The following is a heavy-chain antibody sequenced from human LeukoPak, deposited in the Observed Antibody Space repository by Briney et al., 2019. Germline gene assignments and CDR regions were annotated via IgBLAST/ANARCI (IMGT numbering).Heavy chain of an antibody. V-gene: IGHV5-51*01. CDR1: GYSFTSYW. CDR3: ARQDLRFLVDY. J-gene: IGHJ4*02. D-gene: IGHD3-3*01. CDR2: IYPGDSDT. Sequence: GESLKISCKGSGYSFTSYWIGWGRQMPGKGLEWMGSIYPGDSDTRYSASLQGEVTISADKSISTAYLQWSSLKASDTAMYYCARQDLRFLVDYWGQGTLVTVSS.